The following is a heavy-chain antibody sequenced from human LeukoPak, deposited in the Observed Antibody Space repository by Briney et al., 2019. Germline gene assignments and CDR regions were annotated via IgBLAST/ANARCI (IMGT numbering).Heavy chain of an antibody. CDR1: GGSFSGYY. D-gene: IGHD6-13*01. J-gene: IGHJ6*03. V-gene: IGHV4-34*01. CDR2: INHSGST. CDR3: ARASTAYSSSCANYYYYYYMDV. Sequence: SETLSLTCAVYGGSFSGYYWSWIRQPPGKGLEWIGEINHSGSTNYNPSLKSRVTISVDTSKNQFSLKLSSVTAADTAVYYCARASTAYSSSCANYYYYYYMDVWGKGTTVTVSS.